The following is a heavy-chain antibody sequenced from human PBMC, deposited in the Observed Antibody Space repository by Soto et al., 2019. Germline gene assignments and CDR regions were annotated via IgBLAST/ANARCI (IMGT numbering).Heavy chain of an antibody. CDR1: GGSVSSGDYY. CDR2: VYYSGST. J-gene: IGHJ4*02. V-gene: IGHV4-61*08. CDR3: ARERTGDPTVIDY. Sequence: SETLSLTSTVSGGSVSSGDYYWSWIRQPPGKGLQWIGYVYYSGSTDYNPSLKSRVTISVDTSKNQFSLKLTSVTVADTAVYYCARERTGDPTVIDYWGQGTRVTVSS. D-gene: IGHD1-1*01.